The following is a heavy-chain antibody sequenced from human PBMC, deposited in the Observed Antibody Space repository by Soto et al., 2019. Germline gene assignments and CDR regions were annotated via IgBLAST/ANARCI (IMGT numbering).Heavy chain of an antibody. CDR3: ARTTDYDFWSGHEYYGMDV. D-gene: IGHD3-3*01. CDR1: GFTFSSYW. Sequence: GGSLRLSCAASGFTFSSYWMHWVRQAPGKGLVWVSRINSDGSSTSYADSVKGRFTISRDNAKNTLYLQMNSLRAEDTAVYYCARTTDYDFWSGHEYYGMDVWGQGTTVTVSS. V-gene: IGHV3-74*01. J-gene: IGHJ6*02. CDR2: INSDGSST.